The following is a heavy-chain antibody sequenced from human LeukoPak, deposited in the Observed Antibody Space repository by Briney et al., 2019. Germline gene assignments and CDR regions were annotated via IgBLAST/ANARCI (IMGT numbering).Heavy chain of an antibody. V-gene: IGHV3-73*01. D-gene: IGHD2-15*01. CDR3: ARSGTSWWYPAFDI. Sequence: GGSLRLSCAASGFTFSGSALHWVRQASGKGLEWVGRIRSTANGYATAYAASVKGRFTISRDDSKNTLYLQMNSLRAEDTAIYYCARSGTSWWYPAFDIWGQGTMVTVSS. J-gene: IGHJ3*02. CDR1: GFTFSGSA. CDR2: IRSTANGYAT.